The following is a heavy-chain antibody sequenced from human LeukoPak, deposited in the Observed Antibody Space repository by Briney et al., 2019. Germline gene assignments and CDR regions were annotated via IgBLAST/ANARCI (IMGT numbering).Heavy chain of an antibody. CDR3: ARVSGDIVVVPAAIGFDY. Sequence: SETLSLTCTVSGGSISTSSFYWGWIRQPPGKGLEWIGSIYYWGSTYYNPSLKSRDTISVDTSKNQLSLKLSSVTAADTAVYYCARVSGDIVVVPAAIGFDYWGQGTLVTVSS. V-gene: IGHV4-39*07. CDR2: IYYWGST. J-gene: IGHJ4*02. D-gene: IGHD2-2*02. CDR1: GGSISTSSFY.